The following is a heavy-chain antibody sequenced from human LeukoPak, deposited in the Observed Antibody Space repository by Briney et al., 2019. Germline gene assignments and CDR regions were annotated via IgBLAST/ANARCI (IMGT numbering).Heavy chain of an antibody. D-gene: IGHD6-13*01. J-gene: IGHJ5*02. CDR1: GGSFSGYY. CDR2: INHSGST. V-gene: IGHV4-34*01. CDR3: ARGGGSSSWYYFDT. Sequence: KTSETLSLTCAVYGGSFSGYYWSWIRQPPGKGLEWIGEINHSGSTNYNPSLKSRVNISIDTSKNQFSLKLSSVTAADTAVYNCARGGGSSSWYYFDTWGQGTLVTVSS.